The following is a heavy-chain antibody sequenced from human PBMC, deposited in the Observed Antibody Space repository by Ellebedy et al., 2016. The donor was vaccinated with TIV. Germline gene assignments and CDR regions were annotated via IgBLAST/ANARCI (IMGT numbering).Heavy chain of an antibody. CDR3: ARATGPYCSGGSCSYYYGMDV. J-gene: IGHJ6*02. D-gene: IGHD2-15*01. CDR2: IYYSGST. V-gene: IGHV4-31*03. Sequence: SETLSLXXTVSGGSISSGGYYWSWIRQHPGKGLEWIGYIYYSGSTYCNPSLKSRVTISVDTSKNQFSLKLSSVTAADTAVYYCARATGPYCSGGSCSYYYGMDVWGQGTTVTVSS. CDR1: GGSISSGGYY.